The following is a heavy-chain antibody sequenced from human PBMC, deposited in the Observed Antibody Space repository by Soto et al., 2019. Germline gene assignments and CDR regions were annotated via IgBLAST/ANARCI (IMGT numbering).Heavy chain of an antibody. D-gene: IGHD2-15*01. J-gene: IGHJ3*02. V-gene: IGHV5-51*01. CDR2: IYPGDSDT. CDR3: ARPHLRISPNDAFDI. CDR1: GYSFTSYW. Sequence: GESLKISCKGSGYSFTSYWIGWVRQMPGKGLEWMGIIYPGDSDTRYSPSFQGQVTISADKSISTAYLQWSSLKASDTAMYYCARPHLRISPNDAFDIWGQGTMVTVSS.